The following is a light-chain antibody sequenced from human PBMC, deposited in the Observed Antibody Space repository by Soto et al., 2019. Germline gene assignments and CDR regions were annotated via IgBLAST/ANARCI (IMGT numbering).Light chain of an antibody. J-gene: IGLJ1*01. CDR3: SSYTTSNTRQIV. Sequence: SVLTQPASVSGSPGQSITLSCTGTSSDVGGYNYVSWYQHHPGKAPKLMIYDVSYRPSGVSNRFSGSKSGNTASLTISGLQPEDEADYSCSSYTTSNTRQIVFGTGTKVTVL. CDR2: DVS. V-gene: IGLV2-14*03. CDR1: SSDVGGYNY.